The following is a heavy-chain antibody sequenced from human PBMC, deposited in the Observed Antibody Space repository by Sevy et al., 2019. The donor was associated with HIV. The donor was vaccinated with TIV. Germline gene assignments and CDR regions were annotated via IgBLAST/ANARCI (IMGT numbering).Heavy chain of an antibody. D-gene: IGHD6-19*01. Sequence: GGSLRLSCAASGFTFSTYSMHWVRQAPGKGLEWAALIWFDGSNKYYADSVKGRFTISRDNSKNTLYLQMNSLRAEDTAVYYCAKAVADSNYYYGLDVWGQGTTVTVSS. CDR1: GFTFSTYS. CDR2: IWFDGSNK. CDR3: AKAVADSNYYYGLDV. V-gene: IGHV3-33*06. J-gene: IGHJ6*02.